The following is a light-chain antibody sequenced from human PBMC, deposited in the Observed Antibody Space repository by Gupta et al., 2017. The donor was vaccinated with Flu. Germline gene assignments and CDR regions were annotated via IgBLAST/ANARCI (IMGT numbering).Light chain of an antibody. V-gene: IGKV1-5*03. CDR3: QQDDSYPWT. CDR1: QVSSSW. J-gene: IGKJ1*01. CDR2: KVS. Sequence: PSTLFASVEDTATFTCRASQVSSSWPAYYHQNPVKARNLIIYKVSRSAGGVHSRFSGSASATDFPLTSSRLPPDDFVNYCWQQDDSYPWTFGQGTQVEIK.